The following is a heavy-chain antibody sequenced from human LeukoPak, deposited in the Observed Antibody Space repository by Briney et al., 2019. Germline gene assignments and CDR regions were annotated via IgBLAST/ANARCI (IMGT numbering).Heavy chain of an antibody. V-gene: IGHV4-34*01. J-gene: IGHJ4*02. D-gene: IGHD5-12*01. Sequence: SETLSLTCAVYGGSFSGYYWSWIRQPPGKGLEWLGEINHSGSTNYNPSLKSRVAISVDTSKNQFSLKLSSVTAADTAVYYCARLGYSGYAIDYWGQGTLVTVSS. CDR3: ARLGYSGYAIDY. CDR2: INHSGST. CDR1: GGSFSGYY.